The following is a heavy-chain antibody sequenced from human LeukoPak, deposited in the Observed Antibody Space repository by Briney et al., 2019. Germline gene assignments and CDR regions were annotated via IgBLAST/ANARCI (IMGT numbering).Heavy chain of an antibody. V-gene: IGHV4-59*08. CDR3: ARLPPLTSSFDY. Sequence: SETLSLTCTVSGGSISSYYWSWIRQPPGKGLEWIGYIYYSGSTNYNPSPKSRVTISVDTSKNQFSLKLSSVTAADTAVYYCARLPPLTSSFDYWGQGTLVTVSS. D-gene: IGHD1-14*01. CDR1: GGSISSYY. CDR2: IYYSGST. J-gene: IGHJ4*02.